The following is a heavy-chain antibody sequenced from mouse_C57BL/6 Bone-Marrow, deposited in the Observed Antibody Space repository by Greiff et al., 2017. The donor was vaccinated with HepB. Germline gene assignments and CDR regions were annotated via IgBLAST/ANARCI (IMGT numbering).Heavy chain of an antibody. D-gene: IGHD2-3*01. CDR2: INSDGGST. Sequence: EVMLVESGGGLVQPGESLKLSCESNEYEFPSHDMSWVRKTPEKRLELVAAINSDGGSTYYPDTMERRFIISRDNTKKTLYLQMSRLRSEDTALYDCARRRNRGWFLYYFDYWGQGTTLTVSS. V-gene: IGHV5-2*03. CDR3: ARRRNRGWFLYYFDY. J-gene: IGHJ2*01. CDR1: EYEFPSHD.